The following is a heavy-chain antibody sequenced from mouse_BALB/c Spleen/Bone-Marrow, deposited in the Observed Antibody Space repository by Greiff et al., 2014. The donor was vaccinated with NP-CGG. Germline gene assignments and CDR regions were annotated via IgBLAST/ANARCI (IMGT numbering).Heavy chain of an antibody. V-gene: IGHV5-6*01. CDR2: IGVGGTYT. CDR3: TRPFTTVVATVFAY. D-gene: IGHD1-1*01. CDR1: GFSFGGYG. Sequence: EVHLVESGGDLVKPGGSLKLSCAASGFSFGGYGMSWVRQTPDKRLEWVATIGVGGTYTYYPDSVKGRFTISRDNAKNTLYLRMSSLKSEDTAMYYCTRPFTTVVATVFAYWGQGTLVTVSA. J-gene: IGHJ3*01.